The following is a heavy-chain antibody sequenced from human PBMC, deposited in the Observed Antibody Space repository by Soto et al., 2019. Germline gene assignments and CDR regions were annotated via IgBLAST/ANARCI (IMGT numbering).Heavy chain of an antibody. CDR3: ARDMDY. J-gene: IGHJ4*02. CDR2: MYYSGRT. CDR1: GGSVRSSSYY. Sequence: PSDTLSLTCTVSGGSVRSSSYYWSWIRQPPGKGLEWIGYMYYSGRTNYNPALKSRVPISVDTSKNQFSLKLSSVTAADTAVYYCARDMDYWGQGTLVTVSS. V-gene: IGHV4-61*01.